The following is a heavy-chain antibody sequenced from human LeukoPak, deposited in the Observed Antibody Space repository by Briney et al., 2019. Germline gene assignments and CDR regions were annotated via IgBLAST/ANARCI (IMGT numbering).Heavy chain of an antibody. Sequence: PRGSLRLSCAASGFTFASYSTNWVRPAPGKGLEWVSAIRTSVSATYYADSVKGRFTIARADSKNTLFLQMNSLRAEDTAVYYCARGIGGALLHALDIWGQGTSVAVSS. D-gene: IGHD2-15*01. CDR3: ARGIGGALLHALDI. V-gene: IGHV3-23*01. CDR2: IRTSVSAT. CDR1: GFTFASYS. J-gene: IGHJ3*02.